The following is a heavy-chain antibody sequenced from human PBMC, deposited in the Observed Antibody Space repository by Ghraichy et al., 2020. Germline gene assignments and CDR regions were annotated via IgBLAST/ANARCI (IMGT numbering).Heavy chain of an antibody. D-gene: IGHD6-19*01. J-gene: IGHJ6*02. V-gene: IGHV4-34*01. CDR2: INHSGST. Sequence: SETLSLTCAVYGGSFSGYYWSWIRQPPGKGLEWIGEINHSGSTNYNPSLKSRVTISVDTSKNQFSLKLSSVTAADTAVYYWARLSIAVAGYYYGMDVWGQGTTVTVSS. CDR1: GGSFSGYY. CDR3: ARLSIAVAGYYYGMDV.